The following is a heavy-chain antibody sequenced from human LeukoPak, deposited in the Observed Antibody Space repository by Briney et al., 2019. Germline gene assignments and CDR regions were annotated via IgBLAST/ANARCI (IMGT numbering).Heavy chain of an antibody. V-gene: IGHV3-23*01. CDR3: AKDSAKKYDDY. CDR2: ISGSDGST. J-gene: IGHJ4*02. CDR1: GGTFSSYA. Sequence: GASVTVSCKASGGTFSSYAMSWVRQAPGKGLEWVSGISGSDGSTYYADSVKGRFTISRENSKNTLYLQMNSLRAEDTAVYYCAKDSAKKYDDYWGQGTLVTVSS. D-gene: IGHD2/OR15-2a*01.